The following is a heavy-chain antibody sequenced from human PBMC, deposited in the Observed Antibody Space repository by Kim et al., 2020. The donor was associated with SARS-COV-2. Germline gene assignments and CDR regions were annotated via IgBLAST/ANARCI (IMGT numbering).Heavy chain of an antibody. CDR3: ASQEGGY. V-gene: IGHV4-59*13. Sequence: SETLSLTCTVSGGSISSYYWSWIRQPPGKGLEWIGYIYYSGSTNYNPSLKSRVTISVDTSKNQFSLKLSSVTVADTAVYYCASQEGGYWGQGTLVTVSS. CDR2: IYYSGST. J-gene: IGHJ4*02. D-gene: IGHD3-16*01. CDR1: GGSISSYY.